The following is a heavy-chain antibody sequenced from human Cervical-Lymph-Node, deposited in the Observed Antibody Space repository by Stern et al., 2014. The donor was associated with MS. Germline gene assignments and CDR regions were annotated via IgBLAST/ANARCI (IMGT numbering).Heavy chain of an antibody. Sequence: QVQLQESGPGLVEPSGTLSLTCVVSGASISDGSWGSWVRQSPGKGLGGIGAFLRSGSPTYNPSLKSRVSMSVDKSKNQLSLKLNSVTAADTAVYFCVKNGYYSLDLWGQGTLVTVSS. CDR2: FLRSGSP. D-gene: IGHD3-3*01. V-gene: IGHV4-4*02. CDR3: VKNGYYSLDL. CDR1: GASISDGSW. J-gene: IGHJ5*02.